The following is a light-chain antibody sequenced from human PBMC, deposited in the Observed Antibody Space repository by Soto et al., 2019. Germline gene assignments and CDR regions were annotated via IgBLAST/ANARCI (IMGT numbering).Light chain of an antibody. V-gene: IGKV3-15*01. CDR2: DAS. CDR3: QQYNSYWKM. J-gene: IGKJ1*01. Sequence: EIVMTQSPATLSVSAGERASLSCRARQSISRSLAWYQQKPGQAPRLLISDASTRATGIPARFSGSGSGTEFTLTISSLQSDDFATYYCQQYNSYWKMFGQGTKVDIK. CDR1: QSISRS.